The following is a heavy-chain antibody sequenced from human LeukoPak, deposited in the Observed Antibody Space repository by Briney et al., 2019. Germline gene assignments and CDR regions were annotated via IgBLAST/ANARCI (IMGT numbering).Heavy chain of an antibody. V-gene: IGHV3-21*04. CDR1: GFTFSSYS. Sequence: PGGSLRLSCAASGFTFSSYSMNWVRQAPGKGLEWVSSISSSSSYIYYADSVKGRFTISRDNSKSTVYLQMNSLRAEDTAVYYCAKDQSMDGGNVRGYFDPWGQGTLVTVSS. CDR2: ISSSSSYI. D-gene: IGHD4-23*01. CDR3: AKDQSMDGGNVRGYFDP. J-gene: IGHJ5*02.